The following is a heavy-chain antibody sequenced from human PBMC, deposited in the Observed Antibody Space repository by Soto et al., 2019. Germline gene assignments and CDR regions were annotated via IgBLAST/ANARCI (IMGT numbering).Heavy chain of an antibody. Sequence: PVGSLRLSCAASGFTFSSDSMNWVRQAPGKGLEWVSYISSGSSTIYNADSVKGRFTISRDKAKNSLYLQMNSLRDEDTAVYYCARQPMDVWGQGTTVTVSS. CDR1: GFTFSSDS. V-gene: IGHV3-48*02. J-gene: IGHJ6*02. CDR3: ARQPMDV. CDR2: ISSGSSTI.